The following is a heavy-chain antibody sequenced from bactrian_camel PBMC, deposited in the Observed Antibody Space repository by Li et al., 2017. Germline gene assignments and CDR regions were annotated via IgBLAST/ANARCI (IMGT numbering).Heavy chain of an antibody. J-gene: IGHJ6*01. V-gene: IGHV3S53*01. Sequence: HVQLVESGGGSVQAGGSLRLSCSASDSVYNSESHCMAWFRQAPGKEREGVAAACYGGPPEYADSVKGRFTISQDNAKNTVYLQMNSLKPEDTAMYYCAARGPYCYTKLSVRDFTYWGQGTQVTVS. CDR3: AARGPYCYTKLSVRDFTY. CDR1: DSVYNSESHC. CDR2: ACYGGPP. D-gene: IGHD2*01.